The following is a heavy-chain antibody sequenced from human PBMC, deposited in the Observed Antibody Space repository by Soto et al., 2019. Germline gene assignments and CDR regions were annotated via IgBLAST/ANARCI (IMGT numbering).Heavy chain of an antibody. D-gene: IGHD2-15*01. J-gene: IGHJ5*02. CDR3: ARRRCFGGSCYGGNWLAP. CDR2: IYYSGST. Sequence: QVHLQESGPGLVKPSQTLSLTCTVSGGSISSGGYYWSWIRQHPGKGLEWIGYIYYSGSTDYNPSLRSNFTISVDTYKNHFSLGLTSVNSADTALYYCARRRCFGGSCYGGNWLAPCGQGTLVPVSS. V-gene: IGHV4-31*01. CDR1: GGSISSGGYY.